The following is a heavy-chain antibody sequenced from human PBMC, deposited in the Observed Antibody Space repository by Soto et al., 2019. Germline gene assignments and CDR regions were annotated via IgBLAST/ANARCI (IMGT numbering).Heavy chain of an antibody. Sequence: GGALRLSCAASGFTFSTYSMNWVRQAPGKGLEWVSSISSGGTYIYYADSVKGRFTISRDNAKNSLYLQMNSLRAEDTAVYYCARALKYGSLNSWGQGTLVTVPQ. D-gene: IGHD3-10*01. CDR2: ISSGGTYI. CDR1: GFTFSTYS. V-gene: IGHV3-21*01. CDR3: ARALKYGSLNS. J-gene: IGHJ4*02.